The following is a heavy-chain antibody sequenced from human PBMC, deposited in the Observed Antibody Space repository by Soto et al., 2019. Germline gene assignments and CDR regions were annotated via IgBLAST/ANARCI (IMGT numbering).Heavy chain of an antibody. Sequence: KPSETLSLTCAVSGYSISSGYYWGWIRQPPGKGLEWIGSIYHSGSTYYNPSLKSRVTISVDTSKNQFSLKLSSVTAADTAVYYCARDWVYDILTGPNWFDPWGQGTLVTVSS. CDR3: ARDWVYDILTGPNWFDP. J-gene: IGHJ5*02. V-gene: IGHV4-38-2*02. D-gene: IGHD3-9*01. CDR2: IYHSGST. CDR1: GYSISSGYY.